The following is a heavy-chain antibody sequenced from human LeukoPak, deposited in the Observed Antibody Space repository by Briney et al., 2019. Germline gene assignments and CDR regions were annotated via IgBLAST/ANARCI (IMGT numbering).Heavy chain of an antibody. V-gene: IGHV3-7*01. CDR3: AREDHIVGATFDY. CDR1: GFTFSSYW. D-gene: IGHD1-26*01. CDR2: IKQDGSEK. Sequence: GGSXRLSCAASGFTFSSYWMSWVRQAPGKGLEWVANIKQDGSEKYYVDSVKGRFTISRDNAKNSLYLQMNSLRAEDTAVYYCAREDHIVGATFDYWGQGTLVTVSS. J-gene: IGHJ4*02.